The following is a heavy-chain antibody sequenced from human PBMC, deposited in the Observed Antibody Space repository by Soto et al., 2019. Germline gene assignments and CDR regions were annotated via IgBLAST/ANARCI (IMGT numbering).Heavy chain of an antibody. V-gene: IGHV1-18*04. CDR2: ISADNGNG. Sequence: ASVQGSCQASGYRFSDNGISCVRQAPGQGLEWMGWISADNGNGNYGQKFQSRVTMTTDTSTSTPYMEMRRLRSDDTDVYYCASDSSSSSGYSYWGQGPMVNVAS. J-gene: IGHJ4*02. D-gene: IGHD3-22*01. CDR1: GYRFSDNG. CDR3: ASDSSSSSGYSY.